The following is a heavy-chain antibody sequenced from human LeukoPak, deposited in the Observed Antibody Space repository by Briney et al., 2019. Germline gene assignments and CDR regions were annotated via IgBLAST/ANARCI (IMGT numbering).Heavy chain of an antibody. CDR3: ITEAGGAWYPSY. V-gene: IGHV3-15*01. J-gene: IGHJ4*02. D-gene: IGHD6-19*01. CDR2: IKSTPHGATT. Sequence: GGSLRLSCAASGFTFTNAWMGWVRQAPGKGLEWVGRIKSTPHGATTDYAAPVKGRSTISRDDPENTLFLQMNSLETGDTAVYYCITEAGGAWYPSYWGQGTLVTVS. CDR1: GFTFTNAW.